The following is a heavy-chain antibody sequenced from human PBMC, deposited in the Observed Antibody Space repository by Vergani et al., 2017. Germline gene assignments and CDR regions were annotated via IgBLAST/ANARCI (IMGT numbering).Heavy chain of an antibody. Sequence: EVQLLESGGDLVQPGGSLRLSCAASGFTFSSYAMSWVRQAPGKGLEWVSTISGSGGSTYYADSVKGRFTISRDNSKNTLFLQMNSLRAEDTAVYYCAKDLHSSSALDYWGQGTLVTVSS. J-gene: IGHJ4*02. CDR1: GFTFSSYA. CDR2: ISGSGGST. V-gene: IGHV3-23*01. D-gene: IGHD6-13*01. CDR3: AKDLHSSSALDY.